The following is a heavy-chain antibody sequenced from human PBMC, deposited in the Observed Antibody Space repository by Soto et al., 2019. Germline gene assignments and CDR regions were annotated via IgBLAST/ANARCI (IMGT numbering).Heavy chain of an antibody. J-gene: IGHJ4*02. CDR1: GFTFSDHY. CDR3: VRDSGRGFYFDY. V-gene: IGHV3-72*01. D-gene: IGHD3-10*01. CDR2: IRNRPNSYTT. Sequence: EVQLLESGGGLVQPGGSRRLSCAASGFTFSDHYMDWVRQAPGKGLEWVGRIRNRPNSYTTQYAASVKGRFAVLRDDSENLVYLQMNDLKTEDTAVYYCVRDSGRGFYFDYWGQGAQVTVSS.